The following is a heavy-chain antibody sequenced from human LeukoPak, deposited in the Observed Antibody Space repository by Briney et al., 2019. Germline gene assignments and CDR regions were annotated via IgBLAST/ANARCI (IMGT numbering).Heavy chain of an antibody. CDR2: ISAYDGNT. CDR3: ARDGVVTPYYFDY. CDR1: GYTFTSYG. Sequence: ASVKVSCKASGYTFTSYGISWVRQAPGQGLEWMGWISAYDGNTNYAQKFQDRVTMTRDTSTSTVYVELRSLRSDDTAMYYCARDGVVTPYYFDYWGQGTLVTVSS. V-gene: IGHV1-18*01. J-gene: IGHJ4*02. D-gene: IGHD3-3*01.